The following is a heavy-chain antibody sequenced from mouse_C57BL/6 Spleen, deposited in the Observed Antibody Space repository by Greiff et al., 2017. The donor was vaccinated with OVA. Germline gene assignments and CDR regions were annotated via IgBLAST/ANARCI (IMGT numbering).Heavy chain of an antibody. CDR1: GYAFSSSW. D-gene: IGHD1-1*01. CDR2: IYPGDGDT. Sequence: VQLVESGPELVKPGASVKISCKASGYAFSSSWMNWVKQRPGKGLEWIGRIYPGDGDTNYNGKFKGKATLTADKSSSTAYMQLSSLTSEDSAVYFCAREGSSQHFDVWGTGTTVTVSS. CDR3: AREGSSQHFDV. J-gene: IGHJ1*03. V-gene: IGHV1-82*01.